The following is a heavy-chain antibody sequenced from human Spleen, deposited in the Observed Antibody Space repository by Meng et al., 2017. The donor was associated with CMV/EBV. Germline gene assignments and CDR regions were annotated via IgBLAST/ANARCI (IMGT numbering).Heavy chain of an antibody. D-gene: IGHD1/OR15-1a*01. J-gene: IGHJ4*01. CDR2: INPNSGGT. CDR3: ARERTGTYYFDY. CDR1: GYSFTNYW. V-gene: IGHV1-2*02. Sequence: ASVKVSCKGSGYSFTNYWIGWVRQAPGQGLEWMGWINPNSGGTIYAQKFHGRVTVTRDTSITTAYMELNRLRSDDTAVYYCARERTGTYYFDYWGQGTLVTVSS.